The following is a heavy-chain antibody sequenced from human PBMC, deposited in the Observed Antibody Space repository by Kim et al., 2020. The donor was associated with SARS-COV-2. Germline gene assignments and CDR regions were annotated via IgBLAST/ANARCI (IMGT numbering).Heavy chain of an antibody. V-gene: IGHV3-15*01. J-gene: IGHJ6*02. D-gene: IGHD1-26*01. CDR3: TTDYSGSYVVYYYYGMDV. CDR2: IKSKTDGGTT. Sequence: GGSLRLSCAASGFTFSNAWMSWVRQAPGKGLEWVGRIKSKTDGGTTDYAAPVKGRFTISRDDSKNTLYLQMNSLKTEDTAVYYCTTDYSGSYVVYYYYGMDVWGQGTTVTVSS. CDR1: GFTFSNAW.